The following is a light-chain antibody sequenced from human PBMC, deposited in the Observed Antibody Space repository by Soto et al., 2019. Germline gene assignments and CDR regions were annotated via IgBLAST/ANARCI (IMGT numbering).Light chain of an antibody. J-gene: IGLJ3*02. V-gene: IGLV2-8*01. CDR2: EVN. CDR1: SNDVGGYNY. Sequence: QSALTQPASVSGSPGQSITISCTGTSNDVGGYNYVSWYQQHPGKAPKLMISEVNKRPSGVPDRFSGSKSGNTASLTVSGLQAEDEADYYCTSYGGRDNLMFGGGTKLTVL. CDR3: TSYGGRDNLM.